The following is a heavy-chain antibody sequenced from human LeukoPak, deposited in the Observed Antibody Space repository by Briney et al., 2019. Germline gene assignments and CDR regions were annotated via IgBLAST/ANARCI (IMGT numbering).Heavy chain of an antibody. CDR1: GYRFASYA. Sequence: ASVKVPCKGFGYRFASYAVSWVRQAPGQGLEWMGWISADSGKTDYAQKFQGRVTMTTDTSTSIAYMELMSLRSDDTAVYYCAAQKCSGGSCDREIWGQGTLVTVSS. J-gene: IGHJ4*02. D-gene: IGHD2-15*01. V-gene: IGHV1-18*01. CDR3: AAQKCSGGSCDREI. CDR2: ISADSGKT.